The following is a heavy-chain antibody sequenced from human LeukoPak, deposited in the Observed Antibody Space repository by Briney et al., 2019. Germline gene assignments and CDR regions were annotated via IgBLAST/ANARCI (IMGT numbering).Heavy chain of an antibody. J-gene: IGHJ3*02. CDR1: GGSFSGYY. V-gene: IGHV4-34*01. D-gene: IGHD5-24*01. CDR2: INHSGST. Sequence: PSETLSLTCAVYGGSFSGYYWRWIRQPPGKGLEWSGEINHSGSTDYNPALKRRVTISVEKSKKQCSLKKRYVTAADTAVYYCARDVRWLQFYAFDIWGQGTMVTVSS. CDR3: ARDVRWLQFYAFDI.